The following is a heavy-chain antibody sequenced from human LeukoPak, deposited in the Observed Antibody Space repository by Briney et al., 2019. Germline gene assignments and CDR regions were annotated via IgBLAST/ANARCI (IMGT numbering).Heavy chain of an antibody. CDR1: GYTFTGYY. D-gene: IGHD1-1*01. CDR3: ARINNSGGYLFEY. Sequence: SVKVSCKASGYTFTGYYMHWVRQAPGQGLEWMGWINRNNGGTDYAQYFQSRVTMTRDTSNSTAYMELSRLRSDDTAVYYCARINNSGGYLFEYWGQGTLVTVSS. CDR2: INRNNGGT. J-gene: IGHJ4*02. V-gene: IGHV1-2*02.